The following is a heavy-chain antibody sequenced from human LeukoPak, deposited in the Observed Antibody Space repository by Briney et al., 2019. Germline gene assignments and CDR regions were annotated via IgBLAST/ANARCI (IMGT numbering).Heavy chain of an antibody. D-gene: IGHD3-9*01. CDR3: ARSLTGV. J-gene: IGHJ4*02. CDR2: IYYSGST. V-gene: IGHV4-59*08. Sequence: SETLSLTCTVSGGSISNYYWSWIRQPPGKGLEWIGYIYYSGSTDYNPSLKSRVTISVDTSKKQFSLKLTSVTAADTAVYYCARSLTGVWGQGTLVTVSS. CDR1: GGSISNYY.